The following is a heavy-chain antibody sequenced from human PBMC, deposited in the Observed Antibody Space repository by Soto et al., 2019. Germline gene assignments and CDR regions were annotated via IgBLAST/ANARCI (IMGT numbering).Heavy chain of an antibody. V-gene: IGHV3-23*01. D-gene: IGHD6-19*01. J-gene: IGHJ1*01. CDR1: GFTFSSYA. CDR3: ATYSGWYVEYFQH. CDR2: ISGSGGST. Sequence: PGGSLRLSCAASGFTFSSYAMSWVRQAPGKGLEWVSAISGSGGSTYYADSVKGRFTISRDNAKNSLYLQMNSLRAEDTAVYYCATYSGWYVEYFQHWGQGTLVTVSS.